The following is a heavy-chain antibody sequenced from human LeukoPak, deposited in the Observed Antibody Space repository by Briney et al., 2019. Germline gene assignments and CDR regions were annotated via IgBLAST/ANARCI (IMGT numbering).Heavy chain of an antibody. D-gene: IGHD6-13*01. J-gene: IGHJ4*02. CDR2: ISGSGVST. V-gene: IGHV3-23*01. Sequence: GGSLRLSCAASGITFSSYAMSWVRQAPGKGLEWVSAISGSGVSTYYADSVKGRFTISRDNSKNTLYLQMNSLRADDTAVYYCAKAYGGAATGTFDSWGQGTLVTVPS. CDR3: AKAYGGAATGTFDS. CDR1: GITFSSYA.